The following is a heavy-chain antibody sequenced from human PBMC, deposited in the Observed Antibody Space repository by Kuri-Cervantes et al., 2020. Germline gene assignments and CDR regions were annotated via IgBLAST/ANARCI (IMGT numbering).Heavy chain of an antibody. V-gene: IGHV4-30-4*01. CDR1: GGSISSGDYY. Sequence: LRLSCTVSGGSISSGDYYWTWIRQPPGKGLEWIGYIYYSGSTYYNPSLESRVTISVDTSKNQFSLKLSSVTAADTAVYYCARYSSPYYYDSGGYSEYFQHWGQGTLVTVSS. J-gene: IGHJ1*01. CDR2: IYYSGST. D-gene: IGHD3-22*01. CDR3: ARYSSPYYYDSGGYSEYFQH.